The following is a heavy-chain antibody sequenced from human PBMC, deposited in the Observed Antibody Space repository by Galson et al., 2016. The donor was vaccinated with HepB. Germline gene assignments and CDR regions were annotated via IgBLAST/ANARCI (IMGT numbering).Heavy chain of an antibody. D-gene: IGHD4-23*01. CDR1: GASINNYF. Sequence: SETLSLTCSVSGASINNYFWAWIRQPPGKGLEWIGYIFYRGTTNYNPSLKSRVTISVDTSRNQLSLKLSSVTAADTAVYYCARHAVIPLIRNGFDSWGQGTLVTVSS. J-gene: IGHJ5*01. V-gene: IGHV4-59*08. CDR3: ARHAVIPLIRNGFDS. CDR2: IFYRGTT.